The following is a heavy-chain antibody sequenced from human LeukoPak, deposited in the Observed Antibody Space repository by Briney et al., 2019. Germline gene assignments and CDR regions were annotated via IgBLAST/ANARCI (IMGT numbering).Heavy chain of an antibody. Sequence: SETLSLTCTVSGGSISSYYWSWVRQPPGKGLEWIGYIYYSGSTNYNTSLKTGVTISVDTSKKQLSLKLSSVTATDTAVYYCARGHVGSSSWYDSAEYFQHWGQGTPVTVSS. D-gene: IGHD6-13*01. J-gene: IGHJ1*01. CDR1: GGSISSYY. CDR3: ARGHVGSSSWYDSAEYFQH. V-gene: IGHV4-59*01. CDR2: IYYSGST.